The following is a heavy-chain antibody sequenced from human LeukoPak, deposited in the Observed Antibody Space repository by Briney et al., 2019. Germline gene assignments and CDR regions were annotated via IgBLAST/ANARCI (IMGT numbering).Heavy chain of an antibody. CDR1: GYTFTGYY. CDR2: LNPNSGDT. Sequence: ASVTVSCKASGYTFTGYYRHWVRQAPGQGLEWMGWLNPNSGDTNYAQKLQGRVTMTRDTSISTAYMELSRLKSDDTAVYYCAASYDFWGGYLNHDYWGQGTLVTVSS. CDR3: AASYDFWGGYLNHDY. D-gene: IGHD3-3*01. J-gene: IGHJ4*02. V-gene: IGHV1-2*02.